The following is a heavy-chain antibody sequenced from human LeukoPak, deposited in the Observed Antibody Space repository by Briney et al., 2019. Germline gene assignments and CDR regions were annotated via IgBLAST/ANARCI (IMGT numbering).Heavy chain of an antibody. CDR3: ASSGGIVVVPAAIGPFDP. CDR1: GGSFSGYY. D-gene: IGHD2-2*02. Sequence: SETLSLTCAVYGGSFSGYYWSWIRQPPGKGLEWIGEINHSGSTNYNPSLKSRVTISVDKSKNQFSLKLSSVTAADTAVYYCASSGGIVVVPAAIGPFDPWGQGTLVTVSS. CDR2: INHSGST. J-gene: IGHJ5*02. V-gene: IGHV4-34*01.